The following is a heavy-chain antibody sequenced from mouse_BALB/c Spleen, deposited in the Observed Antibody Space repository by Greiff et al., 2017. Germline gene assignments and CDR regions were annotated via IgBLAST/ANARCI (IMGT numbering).Heavy chain of an antibody. CDR3: ARQGDSRYAMDY. CDR1: GDSITSGY. V-gene: IGHV3-8*02. J-gene: IGHJ4*01. Sequence: EVKLEESGPSLVKPSQTLSLTCSVTGDSITSGYWNWSRKFPGNKLEYMGYIIYSGSTYYNPPLKSRISITRDTSKNQYYLQLNSVTTEDTATYYCARQGDSRYAMDYWGQGTSVTVSS. CDR2: IIYSGST.